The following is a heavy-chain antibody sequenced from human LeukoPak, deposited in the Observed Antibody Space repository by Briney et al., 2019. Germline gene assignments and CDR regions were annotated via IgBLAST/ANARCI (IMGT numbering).Heavy chain of an antibody. CDR2: IYHSGST. CDR3: AREGGHYVTTTYFNDSFDI. V-gene: IGHV4-38-2*02. J-gene: IGHJ3*02. CDR1: GYSITNGYY. D-gene: IGHD3-10*02. Sequence: LETLSLTCTVSGYSITNGYYWGWIRQPPGKGVEWIGSIYHSGSTYYNPSLKSRVTISVDTSKNQFSLKLSSVTAADTAVYYCAREGGHYVTTTYFNDSFDIWGQGTMVTVSS.